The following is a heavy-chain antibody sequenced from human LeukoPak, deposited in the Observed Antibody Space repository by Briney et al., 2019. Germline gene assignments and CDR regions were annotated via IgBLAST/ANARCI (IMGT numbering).Heavy chain of an antibody. Sequence: SETLSLTCTVSGASISSGDYYWTWIRQPPGKGLEWIGYIYDNGRTDFNPSLKSRVTISVDRSKNQFSLKLSSVTAADTAVYYCARHLHYYGSGILARGAFDIWGQGTMITVSS. CDR3: ARHLHYYGSGILARGAFDI. CDR1: GASISSGDYY. CDR2: IYDNGRT. V-gene: IGHV4-30-2*01. J-gene: IGHJ3*02. D-gene: IGHD3-10*01.